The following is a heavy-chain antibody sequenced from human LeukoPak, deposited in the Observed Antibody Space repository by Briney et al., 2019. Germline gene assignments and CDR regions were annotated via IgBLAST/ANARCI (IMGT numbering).Heavy chain of an antibody. V-gene: IGHV4-59*08. CDR3: ASNGACSSTSCPPLD. Sequence: SETLSLTCIVSDVSISNYYWSWIRPPPGEGLGRLGYIYYSGNTNYNPSLKSRVTMSVDTSKNQCSLKLTSVTAADTAVYYCASNGACSSTSCPPLDWGQGTLVTVSS. J-gene: IGHJ4*02. CDR1: DVSISNYY. CDR2: IYYSGNT. D-gene: IGHD2-2*01.